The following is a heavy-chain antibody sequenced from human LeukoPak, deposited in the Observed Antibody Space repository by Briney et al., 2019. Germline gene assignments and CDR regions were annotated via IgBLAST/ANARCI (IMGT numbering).Heavy chain of an antibody. CDR1: GSSIGSGGYY. CDR3: ARYVVWGYYGSGAFDP. CDR2: IYYSGST. D-gene: IGHD3-10*01. J-gene: IGHJ5*02. V-gene: IGHV4-31*03. Sequence: SETLSLTCTVSGSSIGSGGYYWSWIRQHPGKGLEWIGYIYYSGSTYYNPSLKSRVTISVDTSKNQFSLKLSSLTAADTAVYYCARYVVWGYYGSGAFDPWGQGTLVTVSS.